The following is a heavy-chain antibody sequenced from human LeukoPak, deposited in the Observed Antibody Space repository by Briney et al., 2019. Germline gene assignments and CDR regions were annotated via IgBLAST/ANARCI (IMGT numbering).Heavy chain of an antibody. CDR3: ERLFSDSVVVVVTNYYMDV. CDR1: GGSISISSYY. Sequence: SETLSLTCTVSGGSISISSYYWGWIRQPPGKGLEWIGGIYYNGGPYYNPSLKIHVPISVDTSKNQFSLKLSSVTAADTAVYYCERLFSDSVVVVVTNYYMDVWGKGTTVTVSS. CDR2: IYYNGGP. J-gene: IGHJ6*03. D-gene: IGHD3-22*01. V-gene: IGHV4-39*01.